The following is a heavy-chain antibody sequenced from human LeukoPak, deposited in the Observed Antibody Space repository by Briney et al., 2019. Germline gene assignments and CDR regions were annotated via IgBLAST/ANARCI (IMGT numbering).Heavy chain of an antibody. CDR1: GGSIRDFY. CDR2: IQNSGSA. D-gene: IGHD6-19*01. CDR3: ASLAVPFGWYGGSYYWYMDV. Sequence: SETLSLTCTVSGGSIRDFYWSWIRQSPQRRLEFIGYIQNSGSAEYNPSVKSRVTISVDTSKSQLSLKLKSVTAADTAVYYCASLAVPFGWYGGSYYWYMDVWGKGTTVTVSS. V-gene: IGHV4-59*01. J-gene: IGHJ6*03.